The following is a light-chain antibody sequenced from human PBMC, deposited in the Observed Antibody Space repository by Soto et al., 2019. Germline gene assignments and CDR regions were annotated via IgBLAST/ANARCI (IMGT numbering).Light chain of an antibody. CDR1: QGISSA. V-gene: IGKV1-13*02. CDR3: PPEINTLLT. J-gene: IGKJ4*01. Sequence: AIQLTQSPSSLSASVGDRVTITCRASQGISSALAWYQQKPGKAPKLLIYDASSLESGVPSRFSGSGSGTDFTLTISSLQPEDFATYYCPPEINTLLTFGGLTIVDVK. CDR2: DAS.